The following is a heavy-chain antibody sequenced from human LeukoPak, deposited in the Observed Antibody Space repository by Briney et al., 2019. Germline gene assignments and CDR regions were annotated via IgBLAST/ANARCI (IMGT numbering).Heavy chain of an antibody. D-gene: IGHD3-10*01. V-gene: IGHV3-23*01. CDR2: ISGSGGST. Sequence: GGSLRLSCAASGFTFSGYAMSWVRQAPGKGLEWVSVISGSGGSTYHADSVKGRFTISRDNSKNTLYLQMNSLRAEDTAVYYCAKYYYGSGSYYKGLDYWGQGTLVTVSS. CDR3: AKYYYGSGSYYKGLDY. CDR1: GFTFSGYA. J-gene: IGHJ4*02.